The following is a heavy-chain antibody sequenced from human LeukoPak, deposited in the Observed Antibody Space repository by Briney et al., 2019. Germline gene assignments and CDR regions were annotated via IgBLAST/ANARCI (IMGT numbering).Heavy chain of an antibody. V-gene: IGHV4-61*02. CDR1: GGSISSGSYY. D-gene: IGHD6-13*01. CDR2: IYTSGST. Sequence: SQTLSLTCTVSGGSISSGSYYWSWIRQPAGKGLEWIGRIYTSGSTNYNPSLKSRVTISVDTSKNQFSLKLSSVTGADTAVYYCARSYSSSWYDYWGQGTLVTVSS. CDR3: ARSYSSSWYDY. J-gene: IGHJ4*02.